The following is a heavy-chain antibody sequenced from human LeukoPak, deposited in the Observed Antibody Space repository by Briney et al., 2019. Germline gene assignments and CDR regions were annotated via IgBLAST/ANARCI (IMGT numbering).Heavy chain of an antibody. CDR2: IKQDGSEK. V-gene: IGHV3-7*01. J-gene: IGHJ4*02. D-gene: IGHD3-9*01. Sequence: GGSLRLSCAASGFTFSSYWMSWVRQAPGKGLEWVANIKQDGSEKYYVDSVKGRFTISRDNAKSSLYLQMNSLRAEDTAVYYCARRRADWLFRSYFDYWGQGTLVTVSS. CDR1: GFTFSSYW. CDR3: ARRRADWLFRSYFDY.